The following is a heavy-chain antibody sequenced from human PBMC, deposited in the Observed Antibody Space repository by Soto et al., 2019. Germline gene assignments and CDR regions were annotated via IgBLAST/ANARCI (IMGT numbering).Heavy chain of an antibody. CDR3: AREEHCTNGVCYTGYYYYYMDV. CDR2: ISSSGSTI. V-gene: IGHV3-11*01. D-gene: IGHD2-8*01. J-gene: IGHJ6*03. Sequence: QVQLVESGGGLVKPGGSLRLSCAASGFTFSDYYMSWIRQAPGKGLEWVSYISSSGSTIYYADSVKGRFTISRENAKNSLYLQMNSLRAEDTAVYYCAREEHCTNGVCYTGYYYYYMDVWGKGTTVTVSS. CDR1: GFTFSDYY.